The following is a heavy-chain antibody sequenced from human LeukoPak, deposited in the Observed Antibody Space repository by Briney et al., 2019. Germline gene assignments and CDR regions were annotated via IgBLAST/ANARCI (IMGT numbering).Heavy chain of an antibody. CDR3: ATALMVRGVTYYYYGMGV. D-gene: IGHD3-10*01. Sequence: ASVKVSCKVSGYTLTELSMHWVRQAPGKGLEWMGGFDPEDGETIYAQKFQGRVTMTEDTSTDTAYMELSSLRSEDTAVYYCATALMVRGVTYYYYGMGVWGQGTTVTVSS. CDR2: FDPEDGET. CDR1: GYTLTELS. V-gene: IGHV1-24*01. J-gene: IGHJ6*02.